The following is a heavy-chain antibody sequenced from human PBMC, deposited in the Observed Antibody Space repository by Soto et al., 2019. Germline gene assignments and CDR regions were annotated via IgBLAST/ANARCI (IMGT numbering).Heavy chain of an antibody. CDR3: AKDNGAGGGSCFDS. D-gene: IGHD2-15*01. V-gene: IGHV3-23*01. CDR2: ISGSGVNT. J-gene: IGHJ4*02. CDR1: XFTFSRYA. Sequence: SLRLACAASXFTFSRYAMSWVRQAPGKGLEWVAAISGSGVNTYYADSVKGRFTISRDQSKNTLYLQMNSLRAEDTAIYSCAKDNGAGGGSCFDSWGQGTLVTV.